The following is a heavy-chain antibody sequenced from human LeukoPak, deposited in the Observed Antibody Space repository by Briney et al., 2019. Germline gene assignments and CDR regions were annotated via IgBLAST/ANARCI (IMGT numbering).Heavy chain of an antibody. V-gene: IGHV3-48*03. CDR1: GFTFSSYE. CDR3: ARAWGARDGDYLTTTDY. CDR2: ISSSGSTI. D-gene: IGHD4-17*01. Sequence: GGSLRLSCAASGFTFSSYEMNWVRQAPGKGLEWVSYISSSGSTIYHADSVKGRFTISRDNAKNSLYLQMNSLRAEDTAVYYCARAWGARDGDYLTTTDYWGQGTLVTVSS. J-gene: IGHJ4*02.